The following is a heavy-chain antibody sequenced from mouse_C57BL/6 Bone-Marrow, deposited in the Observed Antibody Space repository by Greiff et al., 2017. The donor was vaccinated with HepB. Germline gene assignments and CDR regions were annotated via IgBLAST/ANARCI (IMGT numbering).Heavy chain of an antibody. CDR2: IDPENGDT. V-gene: IGHV14-4*01. J-gene: IGHJ2*03. CDR3: TTGDGYSYDFDF. CDR1: GFTITDDY. Sequence: VQLQQSGAELVRPGASVKLSCTASGFTITDDYMHWVKQRPEQGLEWIGWIDPENGDTAYASKFQGQATITADTSSNTAYLQLSSRTSEDTADYSYTTGDGYSYDFDFGGQGTSLTVSS. D-gene: IGHD2-3*01.